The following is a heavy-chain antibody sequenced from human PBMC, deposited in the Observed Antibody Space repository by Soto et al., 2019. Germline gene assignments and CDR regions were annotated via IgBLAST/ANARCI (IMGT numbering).Heavy chain of an antibody. Sequence: PSETLSLTCAVSGGSISSGGYSWSCNRQPPGKGLEWIGYIYHIGSTYYNPSLKSRVTISVDTSKNQFSLKLRSVTAADTAVYFCARHGGTFDPWGQGTLVSVSS. J-gene: IGHJ5*02. CDR2: IYHIGST. CDR3: ARHGGTFDP. D-gene: IGHD3-16*01. CDR1: GGSISSGGYS. V-gene: IGHV4-30-2*01.